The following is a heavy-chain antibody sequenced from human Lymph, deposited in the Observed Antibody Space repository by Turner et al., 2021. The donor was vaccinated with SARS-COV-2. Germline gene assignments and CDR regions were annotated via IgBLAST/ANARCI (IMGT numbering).Heavy chain of an antibody. V-gene: IGHV1-69*10. CDR1: GGTFSSSA. J-gene: IGHJ6*02. D-gene: IGHD6-13*01. Sequence: QVQLVQSGAEVKKPGSSVKVSCKASGGTFSSSAISWVRQAPGQGLGWIGVINPRLGIATYAQKFQARDTITAEKSTSTAYMELSSLGSEDTAGYYCGEIVAPGMGGGVYYYYYGMDVWGQGTTVTVSS. CDR3: GEIVAPGMGGGVYYYYYGMDV. CDR2: INPRLGIA.